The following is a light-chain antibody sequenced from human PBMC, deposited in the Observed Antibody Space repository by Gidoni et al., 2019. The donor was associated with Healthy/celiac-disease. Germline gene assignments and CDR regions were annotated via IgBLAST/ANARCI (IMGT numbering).Light chain of an antibody. CDR3: SSYTSSSTLV. Sequence: QSALTQPASVSGSPGQSITISCTGTSSDVGCYNYVSWYQPHPGKAPKLMIYDVSNRPSGVSTRFSGSKSGNTASLTISGLQAEDEADYYCSSYTSSSTLVFGGGTKLTVL. V-gene: IGLV2-14*01. J-gene: IGLJ2*01. CDR1: SSDVGCYNY. CDR2: DVS.